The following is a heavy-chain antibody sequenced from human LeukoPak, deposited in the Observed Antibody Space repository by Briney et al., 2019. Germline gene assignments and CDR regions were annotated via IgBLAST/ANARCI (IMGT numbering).Heavy chain of an antibody. D-gene: IGHD1-1*01. CDR2: ISGSGGST. Sequence: GGSLRLSCAASGFTFSSYAMSWVRQAPGKGLEWVSAISGSGGSTYYADSVKGRFTISRDNSKNTPYLQMYSLRADDAAIYYCAKNADPQLERPLDYWGQGTLVTVSS. CDR3: AKNADPQLERPLDY. J-gene: IGHJ4*02. V-gene: IGHV3-23*01. CDR1: GFTFSSYA.